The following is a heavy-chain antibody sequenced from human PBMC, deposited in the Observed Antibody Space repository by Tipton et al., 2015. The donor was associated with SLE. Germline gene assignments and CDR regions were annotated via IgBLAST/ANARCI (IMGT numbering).Heavy chain of an antibody. Sequence: SLRLSCAASGFTFRSYAMHWVRQAPGKGLEWVAVISYDGSNKYYADSAKGRFTISRDNSKNSLYLQMNSLRTEDTALYYCAKDIGSTIYQPGGYFDYWGQGTLVTVSS. CDR1: GFTFRSYA. J-gene: IGHJ4*02. CDR2: ISYDGSNK. CDR3: AKDIGSTIYQPGGYFDY. V-gene: IGHV3-30-3*01. D-gene: IGHD5/OR15-5a*01.